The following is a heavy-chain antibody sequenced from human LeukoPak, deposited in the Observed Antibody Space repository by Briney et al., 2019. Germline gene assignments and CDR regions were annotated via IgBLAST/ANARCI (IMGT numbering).Heavy chain of an antibody. V-gene: IGHV3-7*01. Sequence: PGGSLRLSCAVSGFTFSSYWMGWVRQAPGKGLEWVGNIKEDGGEKYYVDSVKGRFTISRDNAKNSLYLQMNSLRAEDTAVYYCARDSFETDIDYWGQGTLVTVSS. CDR1: GFTFSSYW. CDR2: IKEDGGEK. J-gene: IGHJ4*02. CDR3: ARDSFETDIDY. D-gene: IGHD1-14*01.